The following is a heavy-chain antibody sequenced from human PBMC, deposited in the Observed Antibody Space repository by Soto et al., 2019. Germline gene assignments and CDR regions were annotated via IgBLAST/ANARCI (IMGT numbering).Heavy chain of an antibody. CDR1: GGTFRNHV. CDR2: IIPIIGTP. D-gene: IGHD3-3*01. J-gene: IGHJ4*02. CDR3: ARDLDFRDGNISHLDY. Sequence: SVKVSCKASGGTFRNHVFNWVRQAPGQGLEWMGGIIPIIGTPNYAQKFQGRVTITADASTNTVYLEVSSLRSQDTAVYYCARDLDFRDGNISHLDYWGQGTLVTVSS. V-gene: IGHV1-69*13.